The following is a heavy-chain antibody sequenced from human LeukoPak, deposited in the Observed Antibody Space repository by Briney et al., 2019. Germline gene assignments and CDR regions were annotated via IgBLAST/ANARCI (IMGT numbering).Heavy chain of an antibody. D-gene: IGHD3-10*01. CDR2: IYYSGST. Sequence: SETRSLTCTVSGGSISRSSYYWGWIRQPRGRGREGIGNIYYSGSTYYNPSLKSRLTISVDTYQNQFSLKLSSVTAADTAVYYCARENNGSGSYYNVLGVIDYWGQGTLVTVSS. J-gene: IGHJ4*02. CDR1: GGSISRSSYY. V-gene: IGHV4-39*07. CDR3: ARENNGSGSYYNVLGVIDY.